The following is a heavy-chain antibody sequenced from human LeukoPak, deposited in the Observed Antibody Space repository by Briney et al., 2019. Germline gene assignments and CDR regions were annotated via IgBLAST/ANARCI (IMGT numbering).Heavy chain of an antibody. V-gene: IGHV3-21*01. CDR1: GFTFSSYS. Sequence: PGGSPRLSCAASGFTFSSYSMNWVRQAPGKGLEWVSSISSSSSYIYYADSVKGRFTISRDNAKSSVFLQMNSLRDDDTAVYYCARVHCSGRGCFQRYDGFHIWGQGTVVTVSS. J-gene: IGHJ3*02. D-gene: IGHD2-15*01. CDR3: ARVHCSGRGCFQRYDGFHI. CDR2: ISSSSSYI.